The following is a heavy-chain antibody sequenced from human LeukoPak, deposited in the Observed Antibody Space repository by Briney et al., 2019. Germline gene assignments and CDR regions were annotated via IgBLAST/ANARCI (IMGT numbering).Heavy chain of an antibody. V-gene: IGHV3-21*01. D-gene: IGHD2/OR15-2a*01. Sequence: GGSLRLSCAASGFTFSTYSMNWVRQAPGKGLEWVSSITSSSSYIYYADSVKGRFTISRDNAMNSLYLQMNSLTADDTALYYCASLSTSPSIGDYWGQGTLVTVSS. CDR3: ASLSTSPSIGDY. J-gene: IGHJ4*02. CDR1: GFTFSTYS. CDR2: ITSSSSYI.